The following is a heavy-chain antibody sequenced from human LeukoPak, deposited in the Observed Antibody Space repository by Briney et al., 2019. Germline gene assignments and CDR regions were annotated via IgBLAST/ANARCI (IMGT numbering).Heavy chain of an antibody. J-gene: IGHJ4*02. CDR3: ARAGVCSTTSCDGGIDY. CDR1: GFTFSSYN. Sequence: GGSLRLSCAASGFTFSSYNMKWVRQAPGKGLEWVSFISTTSNYIYYADSVKGRFTISRDNAKNSLNLQMNSLRGEDAALYYCARAGVCSTTSCDGGIDYWGQGTLVTVSS. V-gene: IGHV3-21*06. D-gene: IGHD2-2*01. CDR2: ISTTSNYI.